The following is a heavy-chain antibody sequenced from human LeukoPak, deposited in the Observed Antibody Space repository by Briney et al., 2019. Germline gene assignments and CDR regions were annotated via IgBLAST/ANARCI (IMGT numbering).Heavy chain of an antibody. J-gene: IGHJ4*01. CDR1: GFTFSSYA. CDR3: AREAVAGTVASFDY. D-gene: IGHD6-19*01. V-gene: IGHV3-64*01. CDR2: ISSNGGST. Sequence: PGGSLRLSCAASGFTFSSYAMHWVRQAPGKGLEYVSAISSNGGSTYYANSVKGRFTISGDNSKNTLYLQMGSLRDEDMAVYYCAREAVAGTVASFDYWGQGTLVTVSS.